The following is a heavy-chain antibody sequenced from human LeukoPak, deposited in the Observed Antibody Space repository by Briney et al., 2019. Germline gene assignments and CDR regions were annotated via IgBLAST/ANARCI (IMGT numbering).Heavy chain of an antibody. CDR1: GGSFSGYY. CDR3: ARRAGRYYYGSGSHYYYYYMDV. V-gene: IGHV4-34*01. D-gene: IGHD3-10*01. Sequence: PSETLSLTCAVYGGSFSGYYWSWIRQPPGKGLEWIGEINHSGSTNYNPSLKSRVTISVDTSKNQFSLKLSPVTAADTAVYYCARRAGRYYYGSGSHYYYYYMDVWGKGTMVTVSS. CDR2: INHSGST. J-gene: IGHJ6*03.